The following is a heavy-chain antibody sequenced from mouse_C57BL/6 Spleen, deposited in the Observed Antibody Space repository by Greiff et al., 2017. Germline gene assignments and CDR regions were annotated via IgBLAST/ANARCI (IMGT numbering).Heavy chain of an antibody. CDR1: GYSITSGYY. CDR2: ISYDGSN. J-gene: IGHJ2*01. V-gene: IGHV3-6*01. Sequence: EVKVEESGPGLVKPSQSLSLTCSVTGYSITSGYYWNWIRQFPGNKLEWMGYISYDGSNNYNPSLKNRISITRDPSKNQFFLKLNSVTTEDTATYYCARDLYYYGSSFFDYWGKGTTLTVSS. D-gene: IGHD1-1*01. CDR3: ARDLYYYGSSFFDY.